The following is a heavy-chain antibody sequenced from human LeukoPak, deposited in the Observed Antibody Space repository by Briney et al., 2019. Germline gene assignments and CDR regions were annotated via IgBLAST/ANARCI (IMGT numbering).Heavy chain of an antibody. CDR1: GFTFSDYY. V-gene: IGHV3-23*01. CDR2: ISGSGGST. CDR3: AKDRSPYYFDY. Sequence: KTGGSLRLSCAASGFTFSDYYMSWIRQAPGKGLEWVSAISGSGGSTYYADSVKGRFTISRDNSKNTLYLQMNSLRAEDTAVYYCAKDRSPYYFDYWGQGTLVTVSS. J-gene: IGHJ4*02.